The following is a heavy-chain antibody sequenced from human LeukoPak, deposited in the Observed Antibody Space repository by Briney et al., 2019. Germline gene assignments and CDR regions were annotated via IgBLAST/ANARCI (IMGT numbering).Heavy chain of an antibody. D-gene: IGHD2-2*01. V-gene: IGHV3-23*01. J-gene: IGHJ4*02. CDR2: ISGSGGST. Sequence: PGGTLRLSCAASGFTFSSYCMSWVRQAPGKGLEWVSAISGSGGSTYYADSVKGRFTISRDNSKNTLYLQMNSLRAEDTAVYYCAKLRVKVVPAAWDYWGQGTLVTVSS. CDR3: AKLRVKVVPAAWDY. CDR1: GFTFSSYC.